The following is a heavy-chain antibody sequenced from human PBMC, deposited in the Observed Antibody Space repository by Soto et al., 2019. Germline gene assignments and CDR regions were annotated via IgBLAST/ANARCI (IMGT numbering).Heavy chain of an antibody. CDR3: ARYDSSGYYDYYYYGMDV. D-gene: IGHD3-22*01. Sequence: SVKVSCKASGGTFSSYAISWVRQAPGQGLEWMGGIIPIFGTANYAQKFQGRVTITADKSTSTAYMELSSLRSEDTAVYYCARYDSSGYYDYYYYGMDVWGQGTTVTVYS. CDR2: IIPIFGTA. J-gene: IGHJ6*02. CDR1: GGTFSSYA. V-gene: IGHV1-69*06.